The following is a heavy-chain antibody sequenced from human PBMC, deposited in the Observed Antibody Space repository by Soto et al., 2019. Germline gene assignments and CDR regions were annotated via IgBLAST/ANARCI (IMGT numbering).Heavy chain of an antibody. V-gene: IGHV1-3*01. Sequence: ASVKVSCKASGYTFTSYAMHWVRQAPGQRLEWMGWINAGNGNTKYSQKFQGRVTITRDTSASTAYMELSSLRSEDTAVYYCARDRFLGDYDYIWGSSDAFDIWGQGTMVTVSS. CDR2: INAGNGNT. CDR1: GYTFTSYA. J-gene: IGHJ3*02. D-gene: IGHD3-16*01. CDR3: ARDRFLGDYDYIWGSSDAFDI.